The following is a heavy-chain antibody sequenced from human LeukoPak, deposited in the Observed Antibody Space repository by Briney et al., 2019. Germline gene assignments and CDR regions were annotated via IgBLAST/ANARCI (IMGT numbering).Heavy chain of an antibody. V-gene: IGHV2-70*11. CDR2: IDWDDDK. Sequence: SGPTLVNPTQTLTLTCTFSGFSLSTSGMCVSWIRQPPGKALEWLTRIDWDDDKYYSTSLKTRLTISKDTSKNQVVLTMTNMDPVDTATYYCTLGDSSSSCFDYWGQGTLVTVSS. CDR3: TLGDSSSSCFDY. D-gene: IGHD6-13*01. CDR1: GFSLSTSGMC. J-gene: IGHJ4*02.